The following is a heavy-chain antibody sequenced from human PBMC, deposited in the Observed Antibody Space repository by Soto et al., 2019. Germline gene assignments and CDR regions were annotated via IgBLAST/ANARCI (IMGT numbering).Heavy chain of an antibody. V-gene: IGHV4-59*01. D-gene: IGHD3-22*01. J-gene: IGHJ4*02. CDR3: ARSFYESSGYYPL. CDR1: GGSMSPYY. CDR2: IYYTGST. Sequence: PSETLSLTCTVSGGSMSPYYWSWIRQPPGKGLEWIGYIYYTGSTSYNPSLKSRVTISVDTSKTQFSLKLSSVTAADTALYYCARSFYESSGYYPLWGQGTLVTVSS.